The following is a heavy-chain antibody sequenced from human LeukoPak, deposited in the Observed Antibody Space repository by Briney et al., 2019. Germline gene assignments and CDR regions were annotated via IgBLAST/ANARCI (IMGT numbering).Heavy chain of an antibody. J-gene: IGHJ5*02. CDR1: GFTFSSYA. Sequence: GGSLRLSCAASGFTFSSYAMSWVRQAPGKGLEWVSAISGSGGSTYYADSVKGRFTISRDNSKNTLYLQMNSLRAEDTAVYYCAKGFVVVVSATQSSWFDPWGQGTLVTVSS. D-gene: IGHD2-15*01. CDR2: ISGSGGST. CDR3: AKGFVVVVSATQSSWFDP. V-gene: IGHV3-23*01.